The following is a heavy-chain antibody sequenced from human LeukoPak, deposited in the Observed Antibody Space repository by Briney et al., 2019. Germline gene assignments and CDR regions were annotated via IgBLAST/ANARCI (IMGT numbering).Heavy chain of an antibody. CDR3: ATRDCSSTSCYRGGEAFDI. J-gene: IGHJ3*02. Sequence: GGSLRLSCAASGFTVSSNYMSWVRQAPGKGLEWVSVIYSGGSTYYADSVKGRFTISRDNSKNTLYLQMNSLRAEDTAVYYCATRDCSSTSCYRGGEAFDIWGQGTMVTVSS. V-gene: IGHV3-53*01. D-gene: IGHD2-2*02. CDR1: GFTVSSNY. CDR2: IYSGGST.